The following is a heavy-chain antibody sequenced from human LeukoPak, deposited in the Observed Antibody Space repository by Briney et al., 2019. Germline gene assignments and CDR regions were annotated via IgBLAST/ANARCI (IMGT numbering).Heavy chain of an antibody. V-gene: IGHV1-2*02. J-gene: IGHJ4*02. CDR2: INPNSGGT. CDR1: GYTFTGYY. D-gene: IGHD3-16*01. Sequence: GASVEVSCKAPGYTFTGYYMHWVRQAPGQGLERMGWINPNSGGTNYAQKFQGRVTMTRDTSISTAYLEVRSLTSDDTAVYYCAPTAEAYTSWWKVWGQGTLVTVSS. CDR3: APTAEAYTSWWKV.